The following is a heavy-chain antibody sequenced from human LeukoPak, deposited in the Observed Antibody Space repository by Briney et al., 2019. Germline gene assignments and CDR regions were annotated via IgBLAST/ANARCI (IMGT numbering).Heavy chain of an antibody. Sequence: PSETLSLTCTVCGGPISSYYWSWIRQPPGKGLEWIGEINHSGSTNYNPSLKSRVTISVDTSKNQFSLKLSSVTAADTAVYYCARAVYSGSYRLDYWGQGTLVTVSS. V-gene: IGHV4-34*01. CDR2: INHSGST. CDR3: ARAVYSGSYRLDY. CDR1: GGPISSYY. D-gene: IGHD1-26*01. J-gene: IGHJ4*02.